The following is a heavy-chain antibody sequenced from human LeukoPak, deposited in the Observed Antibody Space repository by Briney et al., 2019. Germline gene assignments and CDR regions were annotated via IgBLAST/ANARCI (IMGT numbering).Heavy chain of an antibody. V-gene: IGHV1-58*02. CDR2: IVVGSGNT. CDR1: GFTFTSSA. J-gene: IGHJ4*02. Sequence: ASVKVSCKASGFTFTSSAMRWVRQARGQRLEWIGWIVVGSGNTNYAQKFQERVTITRDMSTSTAYMELSSLRSEDTAVYYCAAGGSYSNVFDYWGQGTLVTVSS. CDR3: AAGGSYSNVFDY. D-gene: IGHD1-26*01.